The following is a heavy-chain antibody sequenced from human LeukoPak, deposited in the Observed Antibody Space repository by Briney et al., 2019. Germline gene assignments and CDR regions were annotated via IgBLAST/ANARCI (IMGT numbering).Heavy chain of an antibody. D-gene: IGHD3-10*01. CDR3: ARGATTMVRGVIINWFDP. V-gene: IGHV4-30-4*01. CDR1: GGSISSGDYY. Sequence: PSQTLSLTCTVSGGSISSGDYYWSWIRQPPGKGLEWIGYIYYSGRTYYNASLKSRVTISVDTSKNQFYLKQSSVTAADTAVYYCARGATTMVRGVIINWFDPWGQGTLVTVSS. J-gene: IGHJ5*02. CDR2: IYYSGRT.